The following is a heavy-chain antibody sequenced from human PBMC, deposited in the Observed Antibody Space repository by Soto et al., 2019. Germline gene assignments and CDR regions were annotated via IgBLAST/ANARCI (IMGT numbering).Heavy chain of an antibody. V-gene: IGHV1-69*06. CDR1: GGTFSSYA. CDR2: IIPIFGTA. D-gene: IGHD3-22*01. CDR3: ARRKGDYYDSSGYHYYFPY. J-gene: IGHJ4*02. Sequence: SVKVSCKASGGTFSSYAISWVRQAPGQGLEWMGGIIPIFGTANSAQKFQGRVTRTVDTSTSTAYMELSRLRSDDTAVYYCARRKGDYYDSSGYHYYFPYCGQGTLVTVSS.